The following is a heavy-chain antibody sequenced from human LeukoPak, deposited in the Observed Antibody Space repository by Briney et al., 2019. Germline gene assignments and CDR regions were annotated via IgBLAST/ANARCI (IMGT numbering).Heavy chain of an antibody. CDR1: GFTFGDYA. V-gene: IGHV3-49*04. D-gene: IGHD3-10*01. CDR2: IRSKAYGGTT. CDR3: TRERGYYGSGSYA. J-gene: IGHJ5*02. Sequence: PGGSLRLSCTASGFTFGDYAMSWVRQAPGKGLEWVGFIRSKAYGGTTEYAASVKGRFTISRDDSKSIAYLQMNSLKTEDTAVYYCTRERGYYGSGSYAWGQGTLVNVS.